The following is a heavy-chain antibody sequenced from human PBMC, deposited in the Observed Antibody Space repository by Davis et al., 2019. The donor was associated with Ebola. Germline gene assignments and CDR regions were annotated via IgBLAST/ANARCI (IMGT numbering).Heavy chain of an antibody. CDR3: ARDHFLGYCSSTSCYPGVNFDY. CDR1: GYTFTGYY. J-gene: IGHJ4*02. CDR2: INPNSGGT. Sequence: ASVKVSCKASGYTFTGYYMHWVRQAPGQGLEWMGWINPNSGGTNYAQKFQGRVTMTTDTSPSPAYMELRSLRSDDTAVYYCARDHFLGYCSSTSCYPGVNFDYWGQGTLVTVSS. D-gene: IGHD2-2*01. V-gene: IGHV1-2*02.